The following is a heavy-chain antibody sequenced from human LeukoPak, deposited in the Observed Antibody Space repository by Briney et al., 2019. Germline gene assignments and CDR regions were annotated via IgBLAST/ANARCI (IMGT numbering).Heavy chain of an antibody. D-gene: IGHD5-24*01. V-gene: IGHV3-30*18. J-gene: IGHJ4*02. CDR3: AKGAVEMATIPPYFDY. CDR1: GFTFSSYG. Sequence: GGSLRLSCAASGFTFSSYGMHWVRQAPGKGLEWVAVISYDGSNKYYADSVKGRFTISRDNSKNTLYLQMNSLRAEDTAVYYCAKGAVEMATIPPYFDYWGQGTLVTVSS. CDR2: ISYDGSNK.